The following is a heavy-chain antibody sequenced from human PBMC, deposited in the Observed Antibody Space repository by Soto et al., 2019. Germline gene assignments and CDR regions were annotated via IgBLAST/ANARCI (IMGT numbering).Heavy chain of an antibody. Sequence: ALVKGYCKASVYAFSRYGSGWVSIAPGQGLERMGWISAYNGNTNYAQKLQGRVTMTTDTSTSTAYMELRSLRSDDTAVYFCARGWTPGSYDLYFDFRGQGTLVTGSS. D-gene: IGHD5-12*01. CDR2: ISAYNGNT. J-gene: IGHJ4*02. CDR3: ARGWTPGSYDLYFDF. V-gene: IGHV1-18*01. CDR1: VYAFSRYG.